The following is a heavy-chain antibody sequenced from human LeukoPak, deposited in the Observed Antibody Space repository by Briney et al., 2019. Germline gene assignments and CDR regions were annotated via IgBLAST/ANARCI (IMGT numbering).Heavy chain of an antibody. V-gene: IGHV3-49*04. Sequence: PGGSLRLSCTASGFTFGDYAMSWVRQAPGKGLEWVGFIRSKAYGGTTEYAASVKGRFTISRDDSKSIAYLQMNSLKTEDTAVYYCTRDSIAVAGEVFDYWGQGTLVTVSS. CDR2: IRSKAYGGTT. D-gene: IGHD6-19*01. CDR3: TRDSIAVAGEVFDY. J-gene: IGHJ4*02. CDR1: GFTFGDYA.